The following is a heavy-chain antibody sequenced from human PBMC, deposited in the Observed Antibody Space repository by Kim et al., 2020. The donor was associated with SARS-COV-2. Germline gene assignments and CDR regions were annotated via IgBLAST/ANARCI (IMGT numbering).Heavy chain of an antibody. CDR3: ARTVDTARDLGY. Sequence: ASVKVSCKASGYTFTSYDINWVRQATGQGLEWMGWMNPNSGNTGYAQKFQGRVTMTRNTSISTAYMELSSLRSEDTAVYYCARTVDTARDLGYWGQGTLVTVSS. J-gene: IGHJ4*02. CDR1: GYTFTSYD. D-gene: IGHD5-18*01. CDR2: MNPNSGNT. V-gene: IGHV1-8*01.